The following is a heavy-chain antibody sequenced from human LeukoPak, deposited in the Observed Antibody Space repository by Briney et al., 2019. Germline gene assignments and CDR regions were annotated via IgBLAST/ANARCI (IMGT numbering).Heavy chain of an antibody. V-gene: IGHV4-38-2*02. J-gene: IGHJ6*03. D-gene: IGHD6-13*01. CDR1: GYSISSGYY. CDR2: IYHSGST. CDR3: ARGRRGGTYSSSRLLLGYMDV. Sequence: PSETLSLTCTVSGYSISSGYYWGWIRQPPGKGLEWIGSIYHSGSTYYNPSLKSRVTISVDTSKNQFSLKLSSVTAADTAVYYCARGRRGGTYSSSRLLLGYMDVWGKGTTVTVSS.